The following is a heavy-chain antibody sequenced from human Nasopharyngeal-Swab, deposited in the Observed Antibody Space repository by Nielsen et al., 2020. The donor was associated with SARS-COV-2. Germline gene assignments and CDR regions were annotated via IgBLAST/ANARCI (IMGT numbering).Heavy chain of an antibody. Sequence: GESLKISCAASGFTFSPYWMTWVRQAPGKGLEWVANVKQDGTEKYFVDSVKGRFTISRDNAKNSLYLHMNSLRAGDTAVYYCARDEILDYWGQGTLVTVSS. D-gene: IGHD2/OR15-2a*01. CDR3: ARDEILDY. J-gene: IGHJ4*02. CDR2: VKQDGTEK. V-gene: IGHV3-7*01. CDR1: GFTFSPYW.